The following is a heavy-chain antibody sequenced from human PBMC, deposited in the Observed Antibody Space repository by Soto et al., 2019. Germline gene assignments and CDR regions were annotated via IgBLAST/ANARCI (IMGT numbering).Heavy chain of an antibody. J-gene: IGHJ6*02. V-gene: IGHV6-1*01. D-gene: IGHD6-19*01. CDR2: TYYRSRFFS. CDR1: GDSVSSYSAA. CDR3: VRDKGYSSGWTTEYYYYGMDV. Sequence: SQTLSLTCAISGDSVSSYSAAWNWIRQSPSGGLEWLGRTYYRSRFFSDYAESVKSRIIINPDTSKNKFSLQLKSVTPEDTAVYYCVRDKGYSSGWTTEYYYYGMDVWGQGTTVTVSS.